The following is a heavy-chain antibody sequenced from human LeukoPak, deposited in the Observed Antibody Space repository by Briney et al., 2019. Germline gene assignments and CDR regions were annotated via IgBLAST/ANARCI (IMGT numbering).Heavy chain of an antibody. CDR1: GGSISSGSYY. CDR2: IYTSGST. V-gene: IGHV4-61*02. D-gene: IGHD7-27*01. Sequence: SQTLSLTCTVSGGSISSGSYYWSWIRQPAGKGLEWIGRIYTSGSTNYNPSLKSRVTISVDTSKNQFSLKLSSVTAADTAVYYCARAPGAYWYFDLWGRGTLVTVSS. CDR3: ARAPGAYWYFDL. J-gene: IGHJ2*01.